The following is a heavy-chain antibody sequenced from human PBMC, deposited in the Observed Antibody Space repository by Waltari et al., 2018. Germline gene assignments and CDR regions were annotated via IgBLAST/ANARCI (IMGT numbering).Heavy chain of an antibody. J-gene: IGHJ4*02. CDR3: ARGGSSGCFDY. CDR2: ISYDGSNK. Sequence: QVQLVESGGGVVQPGRSLRLSCAASGFTFSSYAMHWVRQAPGKGLGWVAVISYDGSNKYYADSVKGRFTISRDNSKNTLYLQMNSLRAEDTAVYYCARGGSSGCFDYWGQGTLVTVSS. D-gene: IGHD6-6*01. CDR1: GFTFSSYA. V-gene: IGHV3-30-3*01.